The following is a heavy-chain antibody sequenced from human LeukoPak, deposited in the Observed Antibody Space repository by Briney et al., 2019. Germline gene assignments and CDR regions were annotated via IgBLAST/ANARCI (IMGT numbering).Heavy chain of an antibody. CDR2: IIPILGTA. J-gene: IGHJ5*01. D-gene: IGHD3-22*01. V-gene: IGHV1-69*13. CDR3: ASNTNYYENTGHYVLDS. CDR1: GGTFSTYA. Sequence: SVKVSCKASGGTFSTYAISWVRQAPGQGLEWMGGIIPILGTANYAQEFKGRVTITADEFTGTAYMELSSLRSEDTAVFYCASNTNYYENTGHYVLDSWGQGTLVTVSS.